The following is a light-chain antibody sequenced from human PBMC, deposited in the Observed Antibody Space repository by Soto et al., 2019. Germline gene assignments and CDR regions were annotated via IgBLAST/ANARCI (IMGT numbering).Light chain of an antibody. V-gene: IGKV3-20*01. CDR1: QSVSSSY. Sequence: EIVLTQSPGTLSLSPGERTNLSCRASQSVSSSYLAWYQQKPGHAPRLLIYGASSRATGIPDRFSGSGSGTDFTLTISRLEPEDFAVYYCQQYGSSPPTFGQGT. CDR2: GAS. CDR3: QQYGSSPPT. J-gene: IGKJ1*01.